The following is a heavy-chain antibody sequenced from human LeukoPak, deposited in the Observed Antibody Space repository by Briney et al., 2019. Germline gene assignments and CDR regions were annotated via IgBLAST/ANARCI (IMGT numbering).Heavy chain of an antibody. CDR2: INHSGST. V-gene: IGHV4-34*01. J-gene: IGHJ6*02. D-gene: IGHD4-4*01. CDR3: ARGGIPDDYSNYYYYYGMDV. Sequence: MPSETLSLTCAVYGGSFSGYYWSWIRQPPGKGLEWIGEINHSGSTNYNPSLKGRVTISVDTSKNQFSLKLSSVTAADTAVYYCARGGIPDDYSNYYYYYGMDVWGQGTTVTVSS. CDR1: GGSFSGYY.